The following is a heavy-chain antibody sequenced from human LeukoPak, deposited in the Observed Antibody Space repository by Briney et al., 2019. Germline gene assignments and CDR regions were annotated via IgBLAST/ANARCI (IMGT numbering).Heavy chain of an antibody. V-gene: IGHV4-4*07. D-gene: IGHD5-24*01. CDR3: ARDHGKMATTAFDI. CDR1: GGSISSYY. J-gene: IGHJ3*02. CDR2: IYTSGST. Sequence: ASETLSLTCTVSGGSISSYYWSWIRQPAGKGLEWIGRIYTSGSTNYNPSLKSRVTMSVDTSKNQFSLKLSSVTAADTAVYYCARDHGKMATTAFDIWGQGTMVTVSS.